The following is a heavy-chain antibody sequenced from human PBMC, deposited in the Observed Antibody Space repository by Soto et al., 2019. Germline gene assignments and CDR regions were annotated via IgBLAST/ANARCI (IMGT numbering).Heavy chain of an antibody. V-gene: IGHV3-33*01. CDR3: ARDGDVNTGFGKDY. Sequence: LSLSCAAPGFTFRGYGMHWGGHATGKGLEWVAFIWHDGGNKFYAESVKGRFTISRDNSKNTLYLQMTSLSAEDTAMYYCARDGDVNTGFGKDYWGQGTLVTVPQ. D-gene: IGHD3-16*01. CDR1: GFTFRGYG. CDR2: IWHDGGNK. J-gene: IGHJ4*02.